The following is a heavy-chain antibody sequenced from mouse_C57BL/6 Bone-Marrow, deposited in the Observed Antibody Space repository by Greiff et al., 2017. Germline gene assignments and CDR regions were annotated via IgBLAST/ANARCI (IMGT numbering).Heavy chain of an antibody. V-gene: IGHV5-4*01. CDR2: ISDGGSYT. D-gene: IGHD1-1*02. Sequence: EVQRVESGGGLVKPGGSLKLSCAASGFTFSSYAMSWVRQTPEKRLEWVATISDGGSYTYYPDNVKGRFTISRDNAKNHLYLQMSHLKSEDTAMYYCAREHDCGSCWYFDVWGTGTTVTVSS. CDR1: GFTFSSYA. CDR3: AREHDCGSCWYFDV. J-gene: IGHJ1*03.